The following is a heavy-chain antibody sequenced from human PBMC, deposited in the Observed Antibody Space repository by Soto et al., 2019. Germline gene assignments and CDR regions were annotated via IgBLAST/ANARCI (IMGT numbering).Heavy chain of an antibody. J-gene: IGHJ4*02. V-gene: IGHV3-23*01. D-gene: IGHD2-15*01. CDR2: ISGSGGST. CDR1: GFTFSSYA. Sequence: EVQLLESGGDLVQPGGSLRLSCAASGFTFSSYAMSWVRQAPGKGLEWVSAISGSGGSTHYADSVKGRFTISRDNSKNTLYLQKNSLRTEDKAVYCCARIDVDSGYFDYWGQGTLVTVSS. CDR3: ARIDVDSGYFDY.